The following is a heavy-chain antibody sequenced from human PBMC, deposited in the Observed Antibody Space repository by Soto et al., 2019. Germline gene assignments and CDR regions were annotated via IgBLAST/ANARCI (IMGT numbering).Heavy chain of an antibody. Sequence: GGSLRLSCAASGFTFSSYAMSWVRQAPGKGLEWVSVISGSGVSTYYANSVKGRFTISRDNAKNSLYLQMNSLRAEDTAVYYCARDPGLTGDPFDYWGQGTLVTVS. CDR1: GFTFSSYA. J-gene: IGHJ4*02. CDR2: ISGSGVST. CDR3: ARDPGLTGDPFDY. D-gene: IGHD7-27*01. V-gene: IGHV3-23*01.